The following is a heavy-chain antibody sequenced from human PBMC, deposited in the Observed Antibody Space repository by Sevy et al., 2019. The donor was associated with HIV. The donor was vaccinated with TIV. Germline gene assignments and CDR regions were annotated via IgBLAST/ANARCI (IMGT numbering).Heavy chain of an antibody. J-gene: IGHJ4*02. Sequence: ASVKVSCKASGYTFTGHYLHWVRQAPGQGLEWMGWIDPISGGTKHAQNFKGRVTMARETSISTAYMALSSLRFDDTAMYDCVRIRFQTGAFDSWGQGTLVTVSS. CDR2: IDPISGGT. CDR3: VRIRFQTGAFDS. V-gene: IGHV1-2*02. D-gene: IGHD7-27*01. CDR1: GYTFTGHY.